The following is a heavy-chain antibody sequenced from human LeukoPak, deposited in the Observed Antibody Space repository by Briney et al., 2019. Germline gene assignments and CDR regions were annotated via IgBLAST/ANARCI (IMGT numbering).Heavy chain of an antibody. V-gene: IGHV3-9*01. J-gene: IGHJ4*02. CDR3: AKGYYYGSGSLLIDY. D-gene: IGHD3-10*01. CDR1: GFTFDDYA. Sequence: GGSLRLSCAASGFTFDDYAMHWVRQAPGKGLEWVSGISWNSGSIGYADSVKGRFTISRDNAKNSLYLQMNSLRAEDTALYYCAKGYYYGSGSLLIDYWGQGTLVTVSS. CDR2: ISWNSGSI.